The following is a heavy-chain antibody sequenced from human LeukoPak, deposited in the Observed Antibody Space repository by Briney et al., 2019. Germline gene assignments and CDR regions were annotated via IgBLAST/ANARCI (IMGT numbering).Heavy chain of an antibody. CDR2: ISGSGGST. CDR3: AKDPSYYCSSTSCYTFDP. J-gene: IGHJ5*02. D-gene: IGHD2-2*02. Sequence: GGSLRLSCAASGFTVSSNYMSWVRQAPGKGLEWVSAISGSGGSTYYADSVKGRFTISRDNSKNTLYLQMNSLRAEDTAVYYCAKDPSYYCSSTSCYTFDPWGQGTLVTVSS. V-gene: IGHV3-23*01. CDR1: GFTVSSNY.